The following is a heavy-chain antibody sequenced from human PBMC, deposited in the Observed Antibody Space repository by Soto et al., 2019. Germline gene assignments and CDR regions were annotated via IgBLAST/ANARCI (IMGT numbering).Heavy chain of an antibody. V-gene: IGHV4-39*01. D-gene: IGHD1-7*01. CDR2: IYYSGST. Sequence: PSETLSLTCTVSGGSISSSSYYWGWLRQPPGKGLEWIGSIYYSGSTYYNPSLKSRVTISVDTSKNQFSLKLSSVTAADTAVYYCARHRPYNWNYYPTENGFDPWGQGTLVTVSS. CDR1: GGSISSSSYY. CDR3: ARHRPYNWNYYPTENGFDP. J-gene: IGHJ5*02.